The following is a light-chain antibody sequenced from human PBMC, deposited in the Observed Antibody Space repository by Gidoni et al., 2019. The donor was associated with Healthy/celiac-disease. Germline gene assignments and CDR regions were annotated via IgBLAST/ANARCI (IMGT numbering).Light chain of an antibody. CDR1: QSISSY. V-gene: IGKV1-39*01. CDR3: QQSCSTPRT. CDR2: AAS. J-gene: IGKJ4*01. Sequence: LQMTHSPSSLSASVGDRVTITRRASQSISSYLNWYQQKPGKAPKLLIYAASSWQSGLPARFSGSGSGTDFTLTISRLEPEDFATYYCQQSCSTPRTFGGGTKVEIK.